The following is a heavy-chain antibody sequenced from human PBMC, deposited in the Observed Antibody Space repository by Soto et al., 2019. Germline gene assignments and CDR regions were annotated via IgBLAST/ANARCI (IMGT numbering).Heavy chain of an antibody. CDR1: GFTFSRCG. D-gene: IGHD5-18*01. J-gene: IGHJ4*02. CDR2: IISSSSTI. CDR3: ARDYSSYGPFDY. Sequence: SGGALRLSRAASGFTFSRCGNGWGRQAPGRGLEWVSYIISSSSTIYYADSVKGRFTISRDNAKNSLYLQMNSLRAEDTAVYYFARDYSSYGPFDYWGQGTLVTVSS. V-gene: IGHV3-48*01.